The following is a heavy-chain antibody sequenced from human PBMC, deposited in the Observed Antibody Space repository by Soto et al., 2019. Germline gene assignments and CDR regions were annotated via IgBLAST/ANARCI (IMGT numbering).Heavy chain of an antibody. CDR3: TRDQPITP. V-gene: IGHV3-49*04. Sequence: GSLRLSCAASGFTFADYAMSWVRQAPGRGLEWVGFIRAKASGGTTEYAASVKGRFTISRDDSKSIAYLQMNSLRTEDTAVYHCTRDQPITPWGQGTMVTVS. CDR1: GFTFADYA. CDR2: IRAKASGGTT. J-gene: IGHJ3*01. D-gene: IGHD3-10*01.